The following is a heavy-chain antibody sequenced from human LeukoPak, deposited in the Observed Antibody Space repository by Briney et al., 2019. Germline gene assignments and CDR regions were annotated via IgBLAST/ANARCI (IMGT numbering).Heavy chain of an antibody. CDR3: ARGDSGSYYFDY. CDR1: GFTFSSYG. CDR2: ISTSSTYI. V-gene: IGHV3-21*01. Sequence: GRSLRLSCAASGFTFSSYGMHWVRQAPGKGLEWFSSISTSSTYIYYADSVKGRFTISRDNAKNSLYLQMNSLRAEDTAVYYCARGDSGSYYFDYWGQGTLVTVSS. D-gene: IGHD1-26*01. J-gene: IGHJ4*02.